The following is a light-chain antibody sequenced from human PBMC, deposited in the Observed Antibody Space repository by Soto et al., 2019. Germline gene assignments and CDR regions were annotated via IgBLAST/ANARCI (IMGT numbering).Light chain of an antibody. J-gene: IGKJ1*01. CDR1: QTISSY. Sequence: IQMTQSPSSLSASVGDRVTITCRASQTISSYLDWYQQKPGKAPKLLIYDASTLERGVPSRFSGSGSGTDFTFTISSLQPDDFATYYCQQYESYSQTFGQGTKVDIK. V-gene: IGKV1-33*01. CDR2: DAS. CDR3: QQYESYSQT.